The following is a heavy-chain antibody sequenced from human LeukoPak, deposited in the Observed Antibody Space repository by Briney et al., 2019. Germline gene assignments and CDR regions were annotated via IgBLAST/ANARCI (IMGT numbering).Heavy chain of an antibody. CDR2: IYHSGST. CDR1: DYSISSGYY. Sequence: SETLSLTCTVSDYSISSGYYWGWIRQPPGKGLEWIGSIYHSGSTNYNPSLKSRVTISVDTSKNQFSLKLSSVTAADTAVYYCARLYGSGSYYDYWGQGTLVTVSS. D-gene: IGHD3-10*01. CDR3: ARLYGSGSYYDY. V-gene: IGHV4-38-2*02. J-gene: IGHJ4*02.